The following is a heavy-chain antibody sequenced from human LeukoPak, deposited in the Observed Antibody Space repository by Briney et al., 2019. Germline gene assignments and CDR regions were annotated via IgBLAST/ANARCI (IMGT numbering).Heavy chain of an antibody. CDR2: ISSSSSYI. CDR3: ARDKYNSGGDGDFDY. D-gene: IGHD6-19*01. CDR1: GFTFSGYS. V-gene: IGHV3-21*01. J-gene: IGHJ4*02. Sequence: PGGSLRLSCAASGFTFSGYSMNWVRQAPGKGLEWVSCISSSSSYIYYADSLKGRFTVSRDNAKNSLYLQMNSLRAEDTAVYYCARDKYNSGGDGDFDYWGQGTLVTVSS.